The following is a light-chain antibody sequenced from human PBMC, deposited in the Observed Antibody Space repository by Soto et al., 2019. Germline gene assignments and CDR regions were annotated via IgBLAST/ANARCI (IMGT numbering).Light chain of an antibody. CDR1: SSDIGAYNY. Sequence: QSALTQPASVSGSPGQSITISCTGASSDIGAYNYVSWYQQHPGKAPKLMIYDVSNRPSGISDRFSGSKSGNAAPLTISGLQAEDEADYFCSSYTSSSTYVFGXGTKVTVL. CDR2: DVS. V-gene: IGLV2-14*01. CDR3: SSYTSSSTYV. J-gene: IGLJ1*01.